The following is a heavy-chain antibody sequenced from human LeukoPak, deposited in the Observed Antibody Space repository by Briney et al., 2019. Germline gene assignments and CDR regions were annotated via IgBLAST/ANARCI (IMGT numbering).Heavy chain of an antibody. V-gene: IGHV3-7*01. CDR2: IKGDGSKI. J-gene: IGHJ4*02. Sequence: PGGPLRLSCGASGFTFSEYWMSWVRQAPGRGPEWVANIKGDGSKIYYVDSVKGRFTISRDNDKNSLYLQMNNLRVEDTAVYHCARDGSCFDFWGQGALVTVSS. CDR1: GFTFSEYW. D-gene: IGHD2-15*01. CDR3: ARDGSCFDF.